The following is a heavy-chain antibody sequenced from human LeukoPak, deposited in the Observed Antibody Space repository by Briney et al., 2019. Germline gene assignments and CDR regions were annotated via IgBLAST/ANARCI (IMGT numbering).Heavy chain of an antibody. V-gene: IGHV5-51*01. J-gene: IGHJ5*02. CDR3: ARLGITGTTLSWFDP. CDR1: GYSLTNNW. D-gene: IGHD1-7*01. Sequence: GESLKISCKGYGYSLTNNWIGWVRQMRGKGLEWMGIIYPGDSDTRYSPSFQGQVTISADKSISTAYLQWSSLKASDTAMYYCARLGITGTTLSWFDPWGQGTLVTVSS. CDR2: IYPGDSDT.